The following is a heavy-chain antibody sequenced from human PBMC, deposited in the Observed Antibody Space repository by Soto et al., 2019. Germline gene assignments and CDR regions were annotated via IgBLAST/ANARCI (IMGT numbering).Heavy chain of an antibody. D-gene: IGHD2-2*01. Sequence: GVSLRLSCAASGFTFSNAWMSWVRQAPGKGLEWVGRIKSKTDGGTTDYAAPVKGRFTISRDDSKNTLYLQMNSLKTEDTAVYYCTSSVVVPAASFDYWGQGTLVTVSS. V-gene: IGHV3-15*01. CDR3: TSSVVVPAASFDY. J-gene: IGHJ4*02. CDR1: GFTFSNAW. CDR2: IKSKTDGGTT.